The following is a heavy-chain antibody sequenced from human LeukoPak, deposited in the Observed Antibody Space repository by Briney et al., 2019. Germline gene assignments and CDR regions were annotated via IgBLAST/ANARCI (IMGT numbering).Heavy chain of an antibody. CDR2: IRSSGSTI. Sequence: PGGSLRLSCAASGITFSSYEMNWVRQAPGKGLEWVSYIRSSGSTIYYADSVKGRFTISRDNAKNSLYLQMNSLRAEDTAVYYCAGGYGGNNYWGQGTLVTVSS. CDR1: GITFSSYE. V-gene: IGHV3-48*03. CDR3: AGGYGGNNY. D-gene: IGHD4-23*01. J-gene: IGHJ4*02.